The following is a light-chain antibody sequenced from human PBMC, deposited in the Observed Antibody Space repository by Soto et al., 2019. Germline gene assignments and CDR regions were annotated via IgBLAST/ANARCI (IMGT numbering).Light chain of an antibody. J-gene: IGKJ1*01. Sequence: IQMTQSHSSLSASVGERVTIPCRASQGISTSLNWYQQKPGKAPKLLIYAASSLQSGVPSRFSGSGSGTDFTLTISSLLPEDLAVYYCQQYKNWVTWRFGQGTKVDIK. CDR1: QGISTS. CDR2: AAS. CDR3: QQYKNWVTWR. V-gene: IGKV1-39*01.